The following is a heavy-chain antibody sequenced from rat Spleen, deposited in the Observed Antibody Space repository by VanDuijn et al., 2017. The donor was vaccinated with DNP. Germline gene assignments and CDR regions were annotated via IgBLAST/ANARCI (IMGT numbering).Heavy chain of an antibody. CDR1: GFSLTGYN. CDR3: VRWVTISAISYWNFDL. D-gene: IGHD1-2*01. Sequence: QVQLKESGPGLVQPSQTLSLTCTVAGFSLTGYNVHWVRQPPGKGLEWIASVSIGGNTYYNSALKSRLSISRDTSKSQVLLKMKSLHSEDKAMYLCVRWVTISAISYWNFDLCGPGTMVTVSS. J-gene: IGHJ1*01. V-gene: IGHV2-6*01. CDR2: VSIGGNT.